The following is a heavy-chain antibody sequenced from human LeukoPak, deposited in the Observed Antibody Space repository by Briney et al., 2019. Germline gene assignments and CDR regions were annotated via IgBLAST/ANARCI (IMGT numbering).Heavy chain of an antibody. D-gene: IGHD3-9*01. J-gene: IGHJ4*02. Sequence: GRSLRLSCAASGFTFSSYGMHWVRQAPGKGLEWVAVISYDGSNKYYADSVKGRFTISRDNSKNTLYLQMNSLRAEDTAVYYCAKDPVLRYFDWLPIPPDYWGQGTLVTVSS. CDR2: ISYDGSNK. V-gene: IGHV3-30*18. CDR1: GFTFSSYG. CDR3: AKDPVLRYFDWLPIPPDY.